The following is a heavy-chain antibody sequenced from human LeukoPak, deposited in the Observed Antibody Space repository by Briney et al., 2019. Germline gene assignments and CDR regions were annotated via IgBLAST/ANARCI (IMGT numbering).Heavy chain of an antibody. CDR2: IWYDGSNK. CDR3: AKDHIRFLEWLPWYFDY. CDR1: GFTFSSYG. V-gene: IGHV3-30*02. J-gene: IGHJ4*02. D-gene: IGHD3-3*01. Sequence: PGGSLRLSCAASGFTFSSYGMHWVRQAPGKGLEWVAVIWYDGSNKYYADSVKGRFTISRDNSKNTLYLQMNSLRAEDTAVYYCAKDHIRFLEWLPWYFDYWGQGTLVTVSS.